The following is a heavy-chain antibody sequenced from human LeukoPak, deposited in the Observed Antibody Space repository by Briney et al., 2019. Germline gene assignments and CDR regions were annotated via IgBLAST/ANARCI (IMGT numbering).Heavy chain of an antibody. V-gene: IGHV3-48*01. Sequence: PGGSLRLSCAASGFIFSDYAMNWVRQAQGKGLEWISDISSSTTTIYYADSVKGRFTISRDNAKSSLFLQMNSLRAEDTAVYYCASGYDFSSTPKRGFDNWGQGTRVTVSS. CDR2: ISSSTTTI. J-gene: IGHJ4*02. CDR3: ASGYDFSSTPKRGFDN. D-gene: IGHD3-3*01. CDR1: GFIFSDYA.